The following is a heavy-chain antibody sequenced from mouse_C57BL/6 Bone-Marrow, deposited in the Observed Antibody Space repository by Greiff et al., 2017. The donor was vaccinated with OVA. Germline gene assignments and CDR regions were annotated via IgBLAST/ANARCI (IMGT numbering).Heavy chain of an antibody. D-gene: IGHD2-1*01. CDR1: GYTFTDYE. CDR3: TRLGGNPAY. CDR2: IDPETGGT. J-gene: IGHJ3*01. Sequence: VQVVESGAELVRPGASVTLSCKASGYTFTDYEMHWVKQTPVHGLEWIGAIDPETGGTAYNQKFKGKAILTADKSSSTAYMELRSLTSEDSAVYYCTRLGGNPAYWGQGTLVTVSA. V-gene: IGHV1-15*01.